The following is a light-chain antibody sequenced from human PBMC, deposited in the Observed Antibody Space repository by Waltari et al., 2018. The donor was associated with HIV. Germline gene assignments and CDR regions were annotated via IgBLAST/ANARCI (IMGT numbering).Light chain of an antibody. V-gene: IGLV2-11*01. J-gene: IGLJ1*01. CDR2: DVT. Sequence: QSALTQPRSVSGSPGQSVTISCTGTSSDVGAYNYVSWYQQHPGKAPKHMIYDVTRRPSVVPDRFSGSKSGNTASLTISGLQAEDEADYYCCSYAGSSYVFGTGTNVTVL. CDR3: CSYAGSSYV. CDR1: SSDVGAYNY.